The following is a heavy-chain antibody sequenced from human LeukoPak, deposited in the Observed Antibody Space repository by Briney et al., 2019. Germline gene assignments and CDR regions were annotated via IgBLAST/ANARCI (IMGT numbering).Heavy chain of an antibody. J-gene: IGHJ4*02. Sequence: SETLSLTCTVSGGSISSYYWSWIRQPPGKGLEWIGYIYYSGSTNYNPSLKSRVTISVDTSKNQFSLKLSSVAAADTAVYYCARFGSGSHNYNLDYWGQGTLVTVSS. D-gene: IGHD3-10*01. V-gene: IGHV4-59*01. CDR1: GGSISSYY. CDR2: IYYSGST. CDR3: ARFGSGSHNYNLDY.